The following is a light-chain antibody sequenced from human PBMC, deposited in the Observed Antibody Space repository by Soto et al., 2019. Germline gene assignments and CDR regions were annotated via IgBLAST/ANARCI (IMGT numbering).Light chain of an antibody. CDR2: GAS. Sequence: EIVLTQSPGTLSLSPGERATLSCRASQSVSSSYLAWYQQKPGQAPRLLSYGASSRATGIPDRFSGSGSGTDFTLTISRLEPEDFAVYYRQQYGTSPRTFGQGTKVDIK. CDR3: QQYGTSPRT. V-gene: IGKV3-20*01. CDR1: QSVSSSY. J-gene: IGKJ1*01.